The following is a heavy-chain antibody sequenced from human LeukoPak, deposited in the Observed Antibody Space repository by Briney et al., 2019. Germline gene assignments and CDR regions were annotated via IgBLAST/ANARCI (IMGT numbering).Heavy chain of an antibody. Sequence: SETLSLTCTVSGGSISPYYWSWIRQPPGKGLEWIGYIYYSGTTNYNPSLKSRVTISVGTSKNQFSLKLSSVTAADTAVYYCARETAHYYDTSRGWFDPWGQGTLVTVSS. CDR3: ARETAHYYDTSRGWFDP. D-gene: IGHD3-22*01. V-gene: IGHV4-59*01. CDR2: IYYSGTT. J-gene: IGHJ5*02. CDR1: GGSISPYY.